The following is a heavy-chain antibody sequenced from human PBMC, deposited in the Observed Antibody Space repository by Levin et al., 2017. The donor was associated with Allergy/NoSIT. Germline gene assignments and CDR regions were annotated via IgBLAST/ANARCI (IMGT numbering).Heavy chain of an antibody. CDR2: IYHSGST. Sequence: PSQTLSLTCAVSGGSISSGGYSWSWIRQPPGKGLEWIGYIYHSGSTYYNPSLKSRVTISVDRSKNQFSLKLSSVTAADTAVYYCARARRDYYDSSGYYPSNPFFDYWGQGTLVTVSS. CDR3: ARARRDYYDSSGYYPSNPFFDY. CDR1: GGSISSGGYS. V-gene: IGHV4-30-2*01. D-gene: IGHD3-22*01. J-gene: IGHJ4*02.